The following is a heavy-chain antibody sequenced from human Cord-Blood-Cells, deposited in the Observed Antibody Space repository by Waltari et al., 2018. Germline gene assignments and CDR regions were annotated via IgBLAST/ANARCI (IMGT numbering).Heavy chain of an antibody. Sequence: EVQLVESGGGLIQPGGSLRLSCAASGFTVSSNYMSWVRQAPGKGLAWVSVIYSGGSTYYADSGRGRFTICRDNSKSTLYLQMSRLRAEDTAVYYCASTEGQWLGYFDYWGQGTLVTVSS. D-gene: IGHD6-19*01. V-gene: IGHV3-53*01. J-gene: IGHJ4*02. CDR1: GFTVSSNY. CDR2: IYSGGST. CDR3: ASTEGQWLGYFDY.